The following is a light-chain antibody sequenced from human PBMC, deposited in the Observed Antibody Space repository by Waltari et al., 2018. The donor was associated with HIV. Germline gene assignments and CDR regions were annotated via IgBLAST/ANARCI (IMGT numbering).Light chain of an antibody. CDR1: SHHVGRYNI. V-gene: IGLV2-23*02. Sequence: QPALTPPASVSGSPGPSTTISSPGPSHHVGRYNILFSYQQHPGKAPKLMINEVSTRPSGVSNRFSGSKYGNTASLTISGLQAEDEADYYCCSYAGSSTSYVFGTGTKVTVL. J-gene: IGLJ1*01. CDR3: CSYAGSSTSYV. CDR2: EVS.